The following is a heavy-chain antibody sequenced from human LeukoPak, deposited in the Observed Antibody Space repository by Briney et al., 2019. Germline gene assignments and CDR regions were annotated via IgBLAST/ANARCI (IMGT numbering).Heavy chain of an antibody. Sequence: ASVKVSCKASGYTFTSYGISWVRQAPGQGLEWMGWISAYNGNTNYAQKLQGRVTMTTDTSTSTAYMELRSLRSDDTAVYYCARGAGTTGTWGDYYYYMDVWGKGTTVTVSS. CDR3: ARGAGTTGTWGDYYYYMDV. CDR2: ISAYNGNT. D-gene: IGHD1-1*01. CDR1: GYTFTSYG. J-gene: IGHJ6*03. V-gene: IGHV1-18*01.